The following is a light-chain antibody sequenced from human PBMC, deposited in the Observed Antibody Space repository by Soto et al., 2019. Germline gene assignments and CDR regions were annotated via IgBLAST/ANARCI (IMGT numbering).Light chain of an antibody. Sequence: QSALTQPPSAPGSPGQSVTISCTGTSSDVGGYNYVSWYQQHPGKAPKLMVFEVSRRPSGVPDRFSGSKFGNTASLTVSGLQAEDEADYYCASYGGNNNLLFGGGTKLTVL. V-gene: IGLV2-8*01. CDR1: SSDVGGYNY. CDR2: EVS. CDR3: ASYGGNNNLL. J-gene: IGLJ2*01.